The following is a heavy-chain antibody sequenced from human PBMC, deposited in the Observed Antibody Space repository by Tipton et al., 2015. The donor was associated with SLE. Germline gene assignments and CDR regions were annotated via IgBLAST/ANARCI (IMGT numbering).Heavy chain of an antibody. D-gene: IGHD1-26*01. CDR2: ISGSADNS. Sequence: SLRLSCAASGFTFSSYAMSWVRQAPGKGLEWVSSISGSADNSYYADSVKGRFTISRDNSKNTLYLQMNSLGAEDTAVYYCAKRPIVGATDWFDPWGQGTLVTVSS. CDR3: AKRPIVGATDWFDP. V-gene: IGHV3-23*01. J-gene: IGHJ5*02. CDR1: GFTFSSYA.